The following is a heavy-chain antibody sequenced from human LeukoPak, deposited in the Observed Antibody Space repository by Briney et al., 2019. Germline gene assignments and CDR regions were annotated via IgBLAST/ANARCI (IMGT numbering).Heavy chain of an antibody. Sequence: GASVKVSCKASGYTFINYALHWVRRAPGQRLEWMGWIHGGNGNTRYSQIFQGRATITRDTSANTVYIDLNSLTSEDTGVYYCARDGVVADRSGWYGYWGQGTLVTVSS. V-gene: IGHV1-3*01. D-gene: IGHD6-19*01. CDR1: GYTFINYA. J-gene: IGHJ4*02. CDR3: ARDGVVADRSGWYGY. CDR2: IHGGNGNT.